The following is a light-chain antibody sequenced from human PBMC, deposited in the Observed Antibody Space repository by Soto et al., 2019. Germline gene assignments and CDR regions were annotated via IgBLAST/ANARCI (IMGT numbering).Light chain of an antibody. CDR2: SNN. J-gene: IGLJ1*01. V-gene: IGLV1-47*02. CDR3: VAWDDSLSAFYV. CDR1: SSNIGSNY. Sequence: QSVLTQPPSASGTPGQRVTISCSGSSSNIGSNYVYWYQQLPGTAPKLLIYSNNQRPSGVPDRFSGSKSGTSASLAISGLRSEDEADYYCVAWDDSLSAFYVFGTGTKVTVL.